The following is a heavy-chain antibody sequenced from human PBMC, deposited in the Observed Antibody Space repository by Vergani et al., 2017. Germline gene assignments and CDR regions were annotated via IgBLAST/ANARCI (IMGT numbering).Heavy chain of an antibody. V-gene: IGHV3-73*01. Sequence: EVQLVESGGGLVQPGGSLKLSCAASGFTFSGSAMHWVRQASGKGLEWVGRIRSKANSYATAYAASVKGRFTISRDDSKNTAYLQMNSLKTEDTAVYYCARDSSIAARRGAFDIWGQGTMVTVSS. CDR2: IRSKANSYAT. CDR1: GFTFSGSA. J-gene: IGHJ3*02. D-gene: IGHD6-6*01. CDR3: ARDSSIAARRGAFDI.